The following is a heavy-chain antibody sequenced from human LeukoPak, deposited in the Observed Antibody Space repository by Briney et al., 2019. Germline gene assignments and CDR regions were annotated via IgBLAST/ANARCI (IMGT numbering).Heavy chain of an antibody. CDR3: ARDRSYDFWSGYYS. J-gene: IGHJ4*02. Sequence: KPSETLSLTCTVSGGSISSGDYYWSWIRQPPGKGLEWIGYIYYSGSTYYNPSLKSRVTISVDTSKNQFSLKLSSVTAADTAVYYCARDRSYDFWSGYYSWGQGTLVTVSS. CDR2: IYYSGST. CDR1: GGSISSGDYY. V-gene: IGHV4-30-4*08. D-gene: IGHD3-3*01.